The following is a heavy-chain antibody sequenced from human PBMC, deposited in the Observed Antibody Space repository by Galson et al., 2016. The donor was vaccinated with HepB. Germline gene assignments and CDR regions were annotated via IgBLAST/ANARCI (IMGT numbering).Heavy chain of an antibody. CDR2: IKQDGSQK. J-gene: IGHJ4*02. CDR3: GRDGTGPIRAWGIADY. Sequence: SLRLSCAASGFTFGNYWMHWVRQAPGKGLEWVADIKQDGSQKYYLDSVKGRFTISRDNAKNSLFLQMNSLVAEDTAVYYCGRDGTGPIRAWGIADYWGQGTLVAVSS. V-gene: IGHV3-7*03. CDR1: GFTFGNYW. D-gene: IGHD6-13*01.